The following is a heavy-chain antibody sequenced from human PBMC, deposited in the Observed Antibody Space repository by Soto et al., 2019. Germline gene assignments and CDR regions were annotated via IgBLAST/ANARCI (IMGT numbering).Heavy chain of an antibody. V-gene: IGHV3-66*01. CDR3: VRENYYYGMDV. Sequence: PGGSLRLSCAASGFTVSTDWMYWVRQAPGKGLEWVSVIRSGGNTYYADSVEGRFTISRDNSKNTVYLQMNSLRAEDTAVDYCVRENYYYGMDVWGQGTKVTVSS. J-gene: IGHJ6*02. CDR2: IRSGGNT. CDR1: GFTVSTDW.